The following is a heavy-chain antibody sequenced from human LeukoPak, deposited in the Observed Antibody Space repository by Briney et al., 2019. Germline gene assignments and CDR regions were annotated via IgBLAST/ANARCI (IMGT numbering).Heavy chain of an antibody. D-gene: IGHD6-13*01. V-gene: IGHV1-2*04. CDR1: GYTFTGYY. Sequence: GASVKVSCKASGYTFTGYYMHWVRQAPGQGLEWMGWINPNSGGTNYAQKFQGWVTMTRDTSISTAYMELSRLRSDDTAVYYCASGSSWYGDYYGMDVWGQGTTVTVSS. CDR3: ASGSSWYGDYYGMDV. CDR2: INPNSGGT. J-gene: IGHJ6*02.